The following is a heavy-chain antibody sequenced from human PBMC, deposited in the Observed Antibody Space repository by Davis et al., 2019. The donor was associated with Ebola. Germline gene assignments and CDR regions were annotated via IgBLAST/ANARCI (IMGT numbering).Heavy chain of an antibody. D-gene: IGHD2-2*01. CDR3: ARVLGGMSVVVPVTVDY. J-gene: IGHJ4*02. Sequence: ASVKVSCKASGYTFTSYDINWVRQATGQGLEWMGWMNPNSGNTGYAQKFQGRVTITRNTSISTAYMELSSLRSDDTAVYYCARVLGGMSVVVPVTVDYWGQGTLVTVSS. V-gene: IGHV1-8*03. CDR1: GYTFTSYD. CDR2: MNPNSGNT.